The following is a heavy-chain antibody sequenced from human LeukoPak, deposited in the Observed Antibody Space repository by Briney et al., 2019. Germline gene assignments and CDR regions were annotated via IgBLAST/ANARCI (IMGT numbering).Heavy chain of an antibody. V-gene: IGHV1-46*01. J-gene: IGHJ3*02. CDR2: INPSGGST. CDR1: GYTFTSYY. Sequence: ASVKVSCKASGYTFTSYYMHWVRQAPGQGLEWMGIINPSGGSTSYAQKFQGRVAMTRDTSTSTVYMELSSLRSEDTAVYYCAREAAANDAFDIWGQGTMVTVSS. CDR3: AREAAANDAFDI. D-gene: IGHD6-13*01.